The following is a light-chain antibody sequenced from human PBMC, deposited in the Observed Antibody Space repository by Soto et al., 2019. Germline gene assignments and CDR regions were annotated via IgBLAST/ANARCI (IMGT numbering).Light chain of an antibody. CDR1: SSDVGAYNY. Sequence: QSALTQPASVSGSPGQSITISCTGTSSDVGAYNYVSWYQHHPGKAPKLIIYEVSDRPSGISDRFSGSKSGNTASLTISGLQADDEADYYCSSIISSSLRVFGGGTKLTVL. J-gene: IGLJ3*02. CDR3: SSIISSSLRV. CDR2: EVS. V-gene: IGLV2-14*01.